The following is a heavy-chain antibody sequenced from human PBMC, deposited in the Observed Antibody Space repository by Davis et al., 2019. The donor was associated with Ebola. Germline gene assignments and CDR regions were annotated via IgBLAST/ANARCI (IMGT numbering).Heavy chain of an antibody. CDR2: INADNGNT. Sequence: AASVKVSCKASGYSFTIYGIHWVRQAPGQRLEWMGWINADNGNTKHSQKFQGRVTISRDTSASTAYMELSSLTSEDTAVYYCARGYDSSAYSSEVYWGQGTLVTVSS. CDR3: ARGYDSSAYSSEVY. J-gene: IGHJ4*02. V-gene: IGHV1-3*01. D-gene: IGHD3-22*01. CDR1: GYSFTIYG.